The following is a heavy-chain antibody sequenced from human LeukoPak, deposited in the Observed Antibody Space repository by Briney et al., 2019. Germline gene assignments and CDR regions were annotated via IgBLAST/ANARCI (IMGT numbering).Heavy chain of an antibody. V-gene: IGHV3-23*01. J-gene: IGHJ4*02. CDR2: ISTSGAYT. D-gene: IGHD6-19*01. CDR1: GFSFSSYA. Sequence: GGSLRLSCAASGFSFSSYAMTWVRQAPGEGLEWEWVSSISTSGAYTYYADSVRGRFTISRGDSTNTLYLQMNSLRAEDTAIYYCAKRQSFSGSYYFDYWGQGTLVTVSS. CDR3: AKRQSFSGSYYFDY.